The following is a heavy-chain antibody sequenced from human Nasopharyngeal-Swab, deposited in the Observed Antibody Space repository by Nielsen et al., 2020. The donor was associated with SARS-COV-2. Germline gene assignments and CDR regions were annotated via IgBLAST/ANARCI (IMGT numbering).Heavy chain of an antibody. CDR1: GFTFSSYS. D-gene: IGHD2-15*01. CDR3: ARDQVATIDY. Sequence: LSLTCAASGFTFSSYSMNWVRQAPGKGLEWVSSISSSSSYIYYADSVKGRFTISRDNSKNTLYLQMNSLRAEDTAVYYCARDQVATIDYRGQGTLVTVSS. J-gene: IGHJ4*02. V-gene: IGHV3-21*01. CDR2: ISSSSSYI.